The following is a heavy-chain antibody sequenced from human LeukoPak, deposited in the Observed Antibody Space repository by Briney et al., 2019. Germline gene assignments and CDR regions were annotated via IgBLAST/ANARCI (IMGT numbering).Heavy chain of an antibody. CDR2: IIPIFGTA. V-gene: IGHV1-69*05. J-gene: IGHJ4*02. CDR3: LIVATHSGVFDY. Sequence: SVKVSCKASGGTFSSYAISWVRQAPGQGLEWMGGIIPIFGTANYAQKFRGRVTITTDESTSTAYMELSSLRSEDTAVYYCLIVATHSGVFDYWGQGTLVTVSS. D-gene: IGHD5-12*01. CDR1: GGTFSSYA.